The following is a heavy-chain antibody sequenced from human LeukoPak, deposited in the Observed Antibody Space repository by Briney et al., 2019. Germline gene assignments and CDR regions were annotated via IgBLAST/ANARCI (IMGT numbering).Heavy chain of an antibody. CDR2: IYYSGST. V-gene: IGHV4-30-4*08. D-gene: IGHD3-10*01. J-gene: IGHJ5*02. CDR3: AREVTSNWFDP. Sequence: SETLSLTCTVSGGSISSGDYYWSWIRQPQGKGLEWIGYIYYSGSTYYNPSLKSRVTISVDTSKNQFSLKLSSVTAADTAVYYCAREVTSNWFDPWGQGTLVTVSS. CDR1: GGSISSGDYY.